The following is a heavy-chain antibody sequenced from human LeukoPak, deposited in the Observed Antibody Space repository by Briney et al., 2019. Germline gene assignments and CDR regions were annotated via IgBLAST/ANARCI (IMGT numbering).Heavy chain of an antibody. CDR2: ISSSSSYI. D-gene: IGHD6-13*01. V-gene: IGHV3-21*01. J-gene: IGHJ6*03. Sequence: GGSLRLSCEASGFSFSTFTMNWVRQAPGKGLEWVSSISSSSSYIYYADSVKGRFTISRDNAKNSLYLQMNSLRAEDTAVYYCARGIAAAGHYYYMDVWGKGTTVTVSS. CDR3: ARGIAAAGHYYYMDV. CDR1: GFSFSTFT.